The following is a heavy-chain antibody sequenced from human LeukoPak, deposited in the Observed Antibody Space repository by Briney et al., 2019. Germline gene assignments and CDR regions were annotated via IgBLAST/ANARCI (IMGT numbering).Heavy chain of an antibody. J-gene: IGHJ5*02. Sequence: SVKVSCKASGGTFSSYAISWVRQAPGQGLEWMGGIIPIFGTANYALKFQGRVTITADESTSTAYMELSSLRSEDTAVYYCAREGDLAVAGMIFLNWFDPWGQGTLVTVSS. CDR1: GGTFSSYA. CDR2: IIPIFGTA. CDR3: AREGDLAVAGMIFLNWFDP. D-gene: IGHD6-19*01. V-gene: IGHV1-69*13.